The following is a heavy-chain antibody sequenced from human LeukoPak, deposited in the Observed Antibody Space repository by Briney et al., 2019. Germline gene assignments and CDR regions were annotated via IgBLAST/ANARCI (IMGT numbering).Heavy chain of an antibody. CDR1: GFTFSSLW. Sequence: GGSLRLSCAASGFTFSSLWMNWVRQAPGKGLEWVANINGDGSVKHYVDSVKGRFTISRDNARNSLFLQMDSLRAEDTAVYFCARHPRAAPHFDYWGQGTVVTVSS. D-gene: IGHD6-6*01. J-gene: IGHJ4*02. V-gene: IGHV3-7*01. CDR3: ARHPRAAPHFDY. CDR2: INGDGSVK.